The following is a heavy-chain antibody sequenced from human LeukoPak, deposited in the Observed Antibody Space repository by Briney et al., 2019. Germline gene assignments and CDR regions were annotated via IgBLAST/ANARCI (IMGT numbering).Heavy chain of an antibody. CDR3: ARGICSSTSCYIPQDNWFDP. CDR2: ISAYNGNT. D-gene: IGHD2-2*02. CDR1: GYTFTSYG. J-gene: IGHJ5*02. Sequence: ASVKVSCKASGYTFTSYGISWVRQAPGQGLEWMGWISAYNGNTNYAQKLQGRVTMTTDTSTSTAYMELRSLRSDDTDVYYCARGICSSTSCYIPQDNWFDPWGQGTLVTVSS. V-gene: IGHV1-18*01.